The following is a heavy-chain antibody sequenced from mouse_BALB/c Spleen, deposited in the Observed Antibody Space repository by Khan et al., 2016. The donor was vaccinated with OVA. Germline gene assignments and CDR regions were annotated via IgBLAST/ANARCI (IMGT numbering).Heavy chain of an antibody. CDR3: ARDGNYMDY. V-gene: IGHV3-1*02. D-gene: IGHD2-1*01. CDR1: GYSITSGYS. J-gene: IGHJ4*01. Sequence: QLEESGPDLEKPSQSLSLTCTVTGYSITSGYSWHWIRQFPGNKLEWMAYIYFSGSINYNPSLKSRISVTRDTSKNQFFLQLNSVTTEDTATYYCARDGNYMDYWGQGTSVTVSS. CDR2: IYFSGSI.